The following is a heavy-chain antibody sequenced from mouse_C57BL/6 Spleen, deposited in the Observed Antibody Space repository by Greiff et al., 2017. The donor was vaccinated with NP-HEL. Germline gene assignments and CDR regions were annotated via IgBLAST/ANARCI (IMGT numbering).Heavy chain of an antibody. Sequence: EVKVVESGGDLVKPGGSLKLSCAASGFTFSSYGMSWVRQTPDKRLEWVATISSGGSYTYYPDSVKGRFTISRDNAKNTLYLQMSSLTSEYTAMYYCARQDDGYYFDYWGKGTTLTVSS. CDR3: ARQDDGYYFDY. D-gene: IGHD2-3*01. CDR1: GFTFSSYG. CDR2: ISSGGSYT. J-gene: IGHJ2*01. V-gene: IGHV5-6*01.